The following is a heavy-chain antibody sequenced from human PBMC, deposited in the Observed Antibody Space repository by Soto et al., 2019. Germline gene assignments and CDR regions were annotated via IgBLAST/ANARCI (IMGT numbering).Heavy chain of an antibody. Sequence: SETLSLTCTVSGGSVSSESHYWSWIRQTPGKGLEWIGYIYYTGSTNYNPSLKGRVTMSVDTSRDQVSLRLRSVTRADTAVYYCARDQYDFRSGSYYYAMAFWGQGTKVTV. V-gene: IGHV4-61*01. CDR2: IYYTGST. CDR1: GGSVSSESHY. D-gene: IGHD3-3*01. J-gene: IGHJ6*02. CDR3: ARDQYDFRSGSYYYAMAF.